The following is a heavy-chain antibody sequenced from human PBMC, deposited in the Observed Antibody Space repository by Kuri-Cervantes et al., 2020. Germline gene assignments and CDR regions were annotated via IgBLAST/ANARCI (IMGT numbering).Heavy chain of an antibody. Sequence: ASVKVSCKAFGYSFASFCVHWVRQAPGQGLEWMGWISAYSGDTKYAQKFQGRVTMTTDTSTSTAYMELRSLRSDDTAVYYCANSVPDNTVFGVVITPYFDYWGQGTLVTVSS. CDR3: ANSVPDNTVFGVVITPYFDY. J-gene: IGHJ4*02. V-gene: IGHV1-18*04. CDR1: GYSFASFC. D-gene: IGHD3-3*01. CDR2: ISAYSGDT.